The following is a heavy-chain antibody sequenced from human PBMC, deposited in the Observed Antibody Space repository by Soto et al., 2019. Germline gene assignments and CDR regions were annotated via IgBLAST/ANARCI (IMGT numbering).Heavy chain of an antibody. J-gene: IGHJ4*02. CDR2: IYYSGST. CDR1: GGSISSYY. Sequence: SETLSLTCTVSGGSISSYYWSWIRQPPGKGLEWIGYIYYSGSTNYNPSLKSRVTISVDTSKNQFSLKLSSVTAADTAEYYCALIVTLGYCSSTSRTYYFDYWGQGTLVTVSS. V-gene: IGHV4-59*01. CDR3: ALIVTLGYCSSTSRTYYFDY. D-gene: IGHD2-2*01.